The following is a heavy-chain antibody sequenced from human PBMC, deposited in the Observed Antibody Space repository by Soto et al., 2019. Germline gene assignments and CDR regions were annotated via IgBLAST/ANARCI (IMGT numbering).Heavy chain of an antibody. J-gene: IGHJ6*02. V-gene: IGHV4-39*01. CDR3: ARRGGGSSWYYYYYGMDV. D-gene: IGHD6-13*01. CDR1: GGSISSSSYY. CDR2: IYYSGST. Sequence: PSEPLSLTCTVSGGSISSSSYYWGWIRQPPGKGLEWIGSIYYSGSTYYNPSLKSRVTISVDTSKNQFSLKLGSVTAADTAVYYCARRGGGSSWYYYYYGMDVWGQGTTVTVSS.